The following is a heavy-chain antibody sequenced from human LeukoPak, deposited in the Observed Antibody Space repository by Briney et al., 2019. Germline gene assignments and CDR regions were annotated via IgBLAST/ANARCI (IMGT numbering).Heavy chain of an antibody. J-gene: IGHJ4*02. CDR2: ISSSGSTI. Sequence: GGSLRLSCAASGFTFSSYAMSWVRQAPGKGLEWVSYISSSGSTIYYADSVRGRFTISRDNAKNSLYLQMNSLRAEDTAVYYCAKDSSGWYEVFDYWGQGTLVTVSS. V-gene: IGHV3-48*04. CDR3: AKDSSGWYEVFDY. CDR1: GFTFSSYA. D-gene: IGHD6-19*01.